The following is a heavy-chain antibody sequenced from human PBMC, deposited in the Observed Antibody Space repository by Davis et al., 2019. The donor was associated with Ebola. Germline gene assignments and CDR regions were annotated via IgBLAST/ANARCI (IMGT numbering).Heavy chain of an antibody. CDR3: ARDRWEAVGSPWRNYYYYYMDV. J-gene: IGHJ6*03. CDR2: ISYDGSNK. D-gene: IGHD1-26*01. CDR1: GFAFSSYA. Sequence: GESLKISCAASGFAFSSYAMHWVRQAPGKGLEWVAVISYDGSNKYYADSVKGRFTISRDNSKNTLYLQMNSLRAEDTAVYYCARDRWEAVGSPWRNYYYYYMDVWGKETTVTVSS. V-gene: IGHV3-30-3*01.